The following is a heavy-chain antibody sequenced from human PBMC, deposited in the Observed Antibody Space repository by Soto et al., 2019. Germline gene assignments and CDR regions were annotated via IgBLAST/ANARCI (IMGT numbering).Heavy chain of an antibody. CDR3: ARSIDLVVPHGMDV. V-gene: IGHV1-18*04. CDR2: ISAYNGNT. Sequence: VASVKVSCKASGYTFTSDGISWVRQAPGQGLEWMGWISAYNGNTNYAQKLQGRVTMTTDTSTSTAYMELRNLRSDDTAVYYRARSIDLVVPHGMDVWGQGTTVTVSS. J-gene: IGHJ6*02. CDR1: GYTFTSDG. D-gene: IGHD2-2*01.